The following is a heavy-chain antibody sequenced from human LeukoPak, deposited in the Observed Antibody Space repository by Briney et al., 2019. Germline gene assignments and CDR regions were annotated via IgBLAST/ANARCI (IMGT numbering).Heavy chain of an antibody. J-gene: IGHJ5*02. D-gene: IGHD6-19*01. CDR2: ITYSGDNT. CDR1: GFTFSSYA. V-gene: IGHV3-23*01. CDR3: AKETPIAVAGT. Sequence: GGSLRLSCEASGFTFSSYAMNWVRQAPGKGLEWVSVITYSGDNTYYADSVKGRFTISRDNSKNTLYLQMNSLRAEDTAVYYCAKETPIAVAGTWGQGTLVTVSS.